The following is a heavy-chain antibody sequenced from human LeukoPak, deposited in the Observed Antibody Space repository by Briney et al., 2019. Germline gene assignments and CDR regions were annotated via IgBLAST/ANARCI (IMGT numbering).Heavy chain of an antibody. J-gene: IGHJ4*02. Sequence: PGGSLRLSCAASGFTFDDYGMSWVRQAPGKGLEWVSGIDRNGDSTGYADSVEGRFTISRDNSKNTVYLQMNSLRADDTAKYYCAKEMTGGWPFDYWGQGTLVTVSS. V-gene: IGHV3-20*04. CDR1: GFTFDDYG. D-gene: IGHD6-19*01. CDR3: AKEMTGGWPFDY. CDR2: IDRNGDST.